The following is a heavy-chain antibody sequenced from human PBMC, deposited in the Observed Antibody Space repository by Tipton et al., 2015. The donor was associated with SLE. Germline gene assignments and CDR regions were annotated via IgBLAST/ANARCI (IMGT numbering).Heavy chain of an antibody. CDR3: ARGSSLAAFDI. V-gene: IGHV4-34*01. J-gene: IGHJ3*02. CDR2: INHSGST. CDR1: GGSFSGYY. Sequence: TLSLTCAVYGGSFSGYYWSWIRQPPGKGLEWIGEINHSGSTTYNPSLKSRLTISVDTSKNQFSLKLSSVTAADTAVYYCARGSSLAAFDIWGQGTMVTVSS.